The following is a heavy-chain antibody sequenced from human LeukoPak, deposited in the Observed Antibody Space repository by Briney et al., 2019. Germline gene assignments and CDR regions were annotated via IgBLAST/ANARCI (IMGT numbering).Heavy chain of an antibody. CDR3: TTVSRFVGGDCSFY. J-gene: IGHJ4*02. Sequence: PGGSLRLSCTASGFTFGDYAMSWVRQAPGKGLEWVGRIKSKTDGGTTDYAAPVKGRFTISRDDSKNTLYLQMNSLKTEDTAVYYCTTVSRFVGGDCSFYWGQGTLVTVSS. CDR1: GFTFGDYA. D-gene: IGHD2-21*02. V-gene: IGHV3-15*01. CDR2: IKSKTDGGTT.